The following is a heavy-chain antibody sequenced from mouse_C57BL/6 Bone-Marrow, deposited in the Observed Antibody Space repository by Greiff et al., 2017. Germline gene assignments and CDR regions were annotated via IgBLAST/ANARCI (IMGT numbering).Heavy chain of an antibody. CDR3: TTATVVPYGYFDV. D-gene: IGHD1-1*01. V-gene: IGHV14-4*01. CDR1: GFNIKDDY. J-gene: IGHJ1*03. Sequence: EVQLVESGAELVRPGASVKLSCTASGFNIKDDYMHWVKQRPEQGLEWIGWIDPENGDTEYASKFQGKATITADTSSHTAYLQLSSLTSEDTAVYYCTTATVVPYGYFDVWGTGTTVTVSS. CDR2: IDPENGDT.